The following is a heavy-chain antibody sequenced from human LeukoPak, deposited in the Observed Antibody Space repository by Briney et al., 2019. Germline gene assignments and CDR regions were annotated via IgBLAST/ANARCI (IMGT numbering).Heavy chain of an antibody. J-gene: IGHJ4*02. Sequence: TGGSLRLSCAASRFIFNSYGMLWVRQSPGKGLEWVAVIRYDGTNENHADSVKGRFTISRDNSKNTLYLQMNSLRDEDTAVYYCADNDGIYLPLQLWGQGTLVTVSS. V-gene: IGHV3-33*08. CDR1: RFIFNSYG. D-gene: IGHD1-26*01. CDR3: ADNDGIYLPLQL. CDR2: IRYDGTNE.